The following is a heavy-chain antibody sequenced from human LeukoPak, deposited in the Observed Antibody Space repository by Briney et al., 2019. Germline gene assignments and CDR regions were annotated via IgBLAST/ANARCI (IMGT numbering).Heavy chain of an antibody. D-gene: IGHD5-18*01. CDR2: ISYDGSNK. J-gene: IGHJ5*02. CDR1: GSTFSSYA. CDR3: ARVIPGPGDTAMVP. Sequence: SGGSLRLSCAAFGSTFSSYAMHWVRQAPGKGLEWVAVISYDGSNKYYADSVKGRFTISRDNSKNTLYLQMNSLRAEDTAVYYCARVIPGPGDTAMVPWGQGTLVTVSS. V-gene: IGHV3-30*04.